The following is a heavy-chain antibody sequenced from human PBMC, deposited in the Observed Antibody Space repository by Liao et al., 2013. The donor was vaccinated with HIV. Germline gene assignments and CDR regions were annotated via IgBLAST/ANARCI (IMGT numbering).Heavy chain of an antibody. J-gene: IGHJ4*02. CDR2: IYSSGRT. Sequence: QVQLQESGPGLVKPSQTLSLTCAVSGGSISSGSSYWSWIRQPAGGGLEWIGRIYSSGRTDYNPSLKSRVTISVDTSKNQFSLNLTSVTAADTAVYYCARDPGQGILDYWGQGTLVTVSS. CDR3: ARDPGQGILDY. CDR1: GGSISSGSSY. V-gene: IGHV4-61*02. D-gene: IGHD3-3*01.